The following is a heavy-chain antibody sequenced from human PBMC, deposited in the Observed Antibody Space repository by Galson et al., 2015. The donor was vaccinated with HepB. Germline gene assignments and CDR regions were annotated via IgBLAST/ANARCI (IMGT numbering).Heavy chain of an antibody. CDR1: GFTFSSYA. CDR3: ARETNYDFWSGYYFHYYGMDV. Sequence: SLRLSCAASGFTFSSYAMHWVRQAPGKGLVWVAVISYDGSNKYYADSVKGRFTISRDNSKNTLYLQMNSLRAEDTAVYYCARETNYDFWSGYYFHYYGMDVWGQGTTVTVSS. J-gene: IGHJ6*02. V-gene: IGHV3-30-3*01. D-gene: IGHD3-3*01. CDR2: ISYDGSNK.